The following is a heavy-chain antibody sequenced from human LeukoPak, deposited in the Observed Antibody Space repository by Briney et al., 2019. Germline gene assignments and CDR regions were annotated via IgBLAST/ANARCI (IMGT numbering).Heavy chain of an antibody. D-gene: IGHD6-13*01. CDR2: INHSGST. CDR3: ARAYSSSWYFNWFDP. Sequence: SETLSLTCAVYGGSFSGYYWSWIRQPPGKRLEWIGEINHSGSTYYNASLESRVTISVDTSKNQFSLKLSSVTAADTAVYYCARAYSSSWYFNWFDPWGQGTLVTVSS. J-gene: IGHJ5*02. V-gene: IGHV4-34*01. CDR1: GGSFSGYY.